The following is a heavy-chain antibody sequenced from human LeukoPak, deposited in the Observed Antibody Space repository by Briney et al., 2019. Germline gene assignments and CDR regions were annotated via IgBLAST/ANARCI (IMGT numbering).Heavy chain of an antibody. D-gene: IGHD3-10*01. CDR2: IIPILGIA. Sequence: SVKVSCKASGGTFNSYAISWVRQAPGQGLEWMGRIIPILGIANYAQKFQGRVTITVDKSTSTAYMELSSLRSEDTAVYYCARDLGYYYGSGSYYTPYYYYGMDVWGQGTTVTVSS. CDR1: GGTFNSYA. V-gene: IGHV1-69*04. J-gene: IGHJ6*02. CDR3: ARDLGYYYGSGSYYTPYYYYGMDV.